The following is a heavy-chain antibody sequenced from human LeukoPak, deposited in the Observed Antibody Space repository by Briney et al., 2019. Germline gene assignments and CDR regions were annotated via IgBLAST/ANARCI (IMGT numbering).Heavy chain of an antibody. D-gene: IGHD3-10*01. J-gene: IGHJ6*03. Sequence: SETLSLTCTVSGGSISSSSYYWGWIRQPPGKGLEWIGSIYYSGSTYYNPSLKSRVTISVDTSKNQFSLKLSSVTAADTAVYYCARQTYGSGSYYYYYMDVWGKGTTVTVSS. CDR2: IYYSGST. CDR3: ARQTYGSGSYYYYYMDV. V-gene: IGHV4-39*01. CDR1: GGSISSSSYY.